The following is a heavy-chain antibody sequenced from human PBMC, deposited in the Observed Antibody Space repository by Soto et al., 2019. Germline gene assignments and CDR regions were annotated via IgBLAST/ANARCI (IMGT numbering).Heavy chain of an antibody. V-gene: IGHV1-69*12. CDR2: IIPIFGTA. CDR3: ARDRGSAFTRSFDY. D-gene: IGHD3-16*01. CDR1: GGTFSSYA. Sequence: QVQLVQSGAEVKKPGSSVKVSCKASGGTFSSYAISWVRQAPGQGLEWMGGIIPIFGTANYAQKFQGRVRFTADESTRPAYRELGSLRSEDPAVYYWARDRGSAFTRSFDYGGRGTLVTVS. J-gene: IGHJ4*02.